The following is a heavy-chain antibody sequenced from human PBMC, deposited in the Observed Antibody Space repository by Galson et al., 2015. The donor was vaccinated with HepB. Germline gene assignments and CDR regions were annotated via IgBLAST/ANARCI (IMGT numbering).Heavy chain of an antibody. D-gene: IGHD3-10*01. J-gene: IGHJ4*02. CDR2: IHYSSGS. V-gene: IGHV3-30*02. CDR3: AKEELSPFDN. CDR1: GVSLRNYV. Sequence: SLRLSCAASGVSLRNYVMHWVRQVPVKGLEWVSYIHYSSGSSYAGSVKGRFAISRDDSENKMYLQMISLRVEDTALYYSAKEELSPFDNWGQGTLVTVSS.